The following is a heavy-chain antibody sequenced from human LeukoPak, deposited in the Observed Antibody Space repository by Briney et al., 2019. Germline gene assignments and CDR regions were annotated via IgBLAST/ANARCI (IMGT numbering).Heavy chain of an antibody. CDR1: GFTFDDYA. CDR3: AKATMARGVISDWFDP. J-gene: IGHJ5*02. CDR2: ISWNSGSI. D-gene: IGHD3-10*01. V-gene: IGHV3-9*01. Sequence: GRSLRLSCAASGFTFDDYAMHWVRQAPGKGLEWVSGISWNSGSIGYADSVKGRFTISRDNAKNSLYLQMNSLRAEDTALYYCAKATMARGVISDWFDPWGQGTLVTVSS.